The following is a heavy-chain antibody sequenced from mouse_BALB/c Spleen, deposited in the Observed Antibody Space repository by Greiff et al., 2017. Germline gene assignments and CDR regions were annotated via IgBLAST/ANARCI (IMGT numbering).Heavy chain of an antibody. J-gene: IGHJ3*01. D-gene: IGHD2-4*01. Sequence: EVQVVESGGGLVQPGGSLKLSCAASGFTFSSYTMSWVRQTPEKRLEWVAYISNGGGSTYYPDTVKGRFTISRDNAKNTLYLQMSSLKSEDTAMYYCASDDYAWFAYWGQGTLVTVSA. CDR3: ASDDYAWFAY. V-gene: IGHV5-12-2*01. CDR2: ISNGGGST. CDR1: GFTFSSYT.